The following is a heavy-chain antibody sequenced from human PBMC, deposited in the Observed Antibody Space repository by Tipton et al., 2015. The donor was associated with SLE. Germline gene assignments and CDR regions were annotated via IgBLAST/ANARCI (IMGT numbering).Heavy chain of an antibody. CDR1: DGYINNNDWF. V-gene: IGHV4-39*07. D-gene: IGHD3-3*01. CDR2: VDHRGKT. CDR3: ARDRADGGFLEWGYYYYYMDV. J-gene: IGHJ6*03. Sequence: LRLSCTVSDGYINNNDWFWAWIRQPPGEGLEWIGSVDHRGKTPYNPSLTGRVTISVDTSKNQFSLKLSSVTAADTAVYYCARDRADGGFLEWGYYYYYMDVWGKGTTVTVSS.